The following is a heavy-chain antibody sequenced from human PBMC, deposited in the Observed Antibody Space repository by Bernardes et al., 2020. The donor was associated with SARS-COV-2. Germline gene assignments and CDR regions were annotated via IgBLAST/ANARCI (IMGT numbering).Heavy chain of an antibody. CDR3: ASGIGRAAAGPFDY. D-gene: IGHD6-13*01. J-gene: IGHJ4*02. CDR2: IWYDGSNK. V-gene: IGHV3-33*01. Sequence: GGSLRLSCAASGFTFSSYGMHWVRQAPGKGLEWVAVIWYDGSNKYYADSVKGRFTISRDNSKNTLYLQMNSLRAEDTAVYYCASGIGRAAAGPFDYWGQGTLVTFSS. CDR1: GFTFSSYG.